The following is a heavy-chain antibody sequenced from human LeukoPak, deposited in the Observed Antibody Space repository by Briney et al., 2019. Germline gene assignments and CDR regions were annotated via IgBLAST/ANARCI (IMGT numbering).Heavy chain of an antibody. Sequence: KPSETLSLTCAVYGGSFSGYYWSWIRQPPGKGLEWIGEINHSGSTNYNPPLKSRVTISVDTSKNQFSLKLSSVTAADTAVYYCARGTITIFMLWFDPWGQGTLVTVSS. D-gene: IGHD3-3*01. CDR1: GGSFSGYY. CDR2: INHSGST. CDR3: ARGTITIFMLWFDP. J-gene: IGHJ5*02. V-gene: IGHV4-34*01.